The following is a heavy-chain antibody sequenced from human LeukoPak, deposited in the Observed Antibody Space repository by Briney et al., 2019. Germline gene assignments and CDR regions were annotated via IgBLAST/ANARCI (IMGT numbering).Heavy chain of an antibody. D-gene: IGHD5-18*01. CDR3: AKDPPTVMANAFHI. V-gene: IGHV3-23*01. CDR2: ISGSGGST. J-gene: IGHJ3*02. CDR1: GFTFSDFY. Sequence: GGSLRLSCAASGFTFSDFYMSWIRQAPGKGLEWVSGISGSGGSTYYADSVKGRFTISRDNSKNTLYLQMDSLRAEDTAVYYCAKDPPTVMANAFHIWGRGTMVTVSS.